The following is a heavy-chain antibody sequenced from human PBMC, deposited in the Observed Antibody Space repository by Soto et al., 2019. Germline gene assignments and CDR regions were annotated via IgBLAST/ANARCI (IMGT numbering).Heavy chain of an antibody. CDR3: VRESVASGPNYFDT. CDR1: GESSSGYY. CDR2: IDHSGST. V-gene: IGHV4-34*01. J-gene: IGHJ5*02. Sequence: SETLSLTCAVYGESSSGYYWSWVCRPPGKGLEWIGEIDHSGSTYYNPSLKSRVTISVDRSENQFSLNLTSVTAADTAVYYCVRESVASGPNYFDTWGPGTLVTVSS. D-gene: IGHD6-6*01.